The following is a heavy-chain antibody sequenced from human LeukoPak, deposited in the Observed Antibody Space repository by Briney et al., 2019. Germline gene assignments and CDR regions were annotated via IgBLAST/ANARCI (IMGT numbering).Heavy chain of an antibody. V-gene: IGHV3-53*01. J-gene: IGHJ4*02. CDR1: GFTASGTH. D-gene: IGHD3-16*01. CDR3: AKDEATSGGGLAS. CDR2: MYTGGTT. Sequence: GGSLRLSCAASGFTASGTHMSWVRQAPGEGLEWVSAMYTGGTTYYADSVKGRFTISRDNSRNTLFLHMSSLRADDTAVYYCAKDEATSGGGLASWGQGTLVTVSS.